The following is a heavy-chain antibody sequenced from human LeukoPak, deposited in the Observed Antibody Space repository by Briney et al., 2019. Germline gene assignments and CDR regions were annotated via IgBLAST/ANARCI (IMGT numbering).Heavy chain of an antibody. J-gene: IGHJ3*02. V-gene: IGHV3-7*01. CDR2: FQQGGSHK. D-gene: IGHD6-13*01. CDR3: ARAPIDSNSWYHAFDI. CDR1: GFTFSSYW. Sequence: GGSLRLSCAASGFTFSSYWMGWVRRSPAKGLEWVASFQQGGSHKYYVDSVKGRFTISRDNAKSSLFLQMDSLRAEDTAVYYCARAPIDSNSWYHAFDIWGQGTMVTVSS.